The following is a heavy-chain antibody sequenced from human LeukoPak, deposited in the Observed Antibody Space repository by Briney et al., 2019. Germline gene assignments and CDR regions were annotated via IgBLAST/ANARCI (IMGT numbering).Heavy chain of an antibody. CDR3: ARYGSGSTWFDP. CDR2: INYSGST. J-gene: IGHJ5*02. CDR1: GGSISSDNYQ. Sequence: SETLFLTCTVSGGSISSDNYQWSWIRQPPGKGLEWIGHINYSGSTYYNSSLKSRVLISVDTSKNHFSLKLSSVTAADTAVYYCARYGSGSTWFDPWGQGTLVPVSS. D-gene: IGHD3-10*01. V-gene: IGHV4-30-4*01.